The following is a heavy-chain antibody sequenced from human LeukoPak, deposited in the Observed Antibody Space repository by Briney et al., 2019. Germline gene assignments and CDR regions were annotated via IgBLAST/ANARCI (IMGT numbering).Heavy chain of an antibody. CDR1: GGSFSGYY. CDR3: ARGRGYYGSRSLRIDY. V-gene: IGHV4-34*01. CDR2: INHSGST. Sequence: SETLSLTCAVYGGSFSGYYWSWIRQPPGKGLEWIGEINHSGSTNYNPSLKSRVTISVDTCKNQFSLKLSSVTAADTAVYYCARGRGYYGSRSLRIDYWGQGTLVTVSS. D-gene: IGHD3-10*01. J-gene: IGHJ4*02.